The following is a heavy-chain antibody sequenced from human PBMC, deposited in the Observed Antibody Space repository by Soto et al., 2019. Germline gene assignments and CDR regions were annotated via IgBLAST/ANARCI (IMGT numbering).Heavy chain of an antibody. V-gene: IGHV3-23*01. J-gene: IGHJ3*02. CDR1: GFTFSSYA. Sequence: EVQLLESGGGLVEPGGSLRLSCAAAGFTFSSYAMSWVRQAPGKGLEWVSAISGCGGSTYYADSVKGRFTISSDNSKNTLYLQLNSLIAEDTAVYYCAKDRPYGGNYDAFDIWGQGTMVTVSS. CDR3: AKDRPYGGNYDAFDI. CDR2: ISGCGGST. D-gene: IGHD2-21*02.